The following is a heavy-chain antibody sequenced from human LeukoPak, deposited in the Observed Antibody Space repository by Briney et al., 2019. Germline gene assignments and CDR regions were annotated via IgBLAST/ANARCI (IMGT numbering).Heavy chain of an antibody. D-gene: IGHD2-15*01. CDR2: VYYSGST. CDR1: GGSVSGYY. V-gene: IGHV4-59*02. CDR3: ARIHRYCSGGACYVLDN. J-gene: IGHJ4*02. Sequence: ASETLSLACVVSGGSVSGYYWGWIRQPPGRGLEWIGYVYYSGSTNYNPSFKSRITISVDTSRNQFSLQLSSVTAADTAVYYCARIHRYCSGGACYVLDNWGQGTLVAVSS.